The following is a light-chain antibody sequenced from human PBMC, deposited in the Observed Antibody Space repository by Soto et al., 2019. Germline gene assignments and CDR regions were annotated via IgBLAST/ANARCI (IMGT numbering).Light chain of an antibody. V-gene: IGKV3-15*01. CDR3: QQYNSWRSIT. CDR2: DTS. CDR1: QGIRNN. J-gene: IGKJ5*01. Sequence: EIVMTQSPATLSLSPGERSTLSCWASQGIRNNLAWYQHRPGQAPRLLIYDTSTRAAGIPARFSGSGSGTDFTLTIRSLQSEDFAVYYCQQYNSWRSITFGQGTRREIK.